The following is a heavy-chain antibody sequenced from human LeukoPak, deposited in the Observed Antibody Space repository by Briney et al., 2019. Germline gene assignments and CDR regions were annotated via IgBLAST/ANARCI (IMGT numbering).Heavy chain of an antibody. V-gene: IGHV3-74*03. CDR2: IKKDGFFS. Sequence: GGSLRLSCTASGFPFRVRWMHWVRQAPGKGLVWISLIKKDGFFSTYADSVKGRFTISRDNSKNTLYLQMNSLRAEDTAVYYCARDFIGDYVLRYAFDIWGQGTMVTVSS. D-gene: IGHD4-17*01. J-gene: IGHJ3*02. CDR1: GFPFRVRW. CDR3: ARDFIGDYVLRYAFDI.